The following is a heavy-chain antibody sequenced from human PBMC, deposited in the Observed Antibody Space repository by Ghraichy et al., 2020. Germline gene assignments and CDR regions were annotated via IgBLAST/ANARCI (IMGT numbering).Heavy chain of an antibody. CDR2: IIPIFGTT. V-gene: IGHV1-69*13. D-gene: IGHD3-10*01. J-gene: IGHJ4*02. Sequence: SEKVSCKASGGTFSSYAFNWVRQAPGQGLEWMGGIIPIFGTTNYAQKFQGRVTITADESTSTAYMELSSLRSEDTAVYYCARGNYYGSGGYFDYWGQGTLVTVSS. CDR3: ARGNYYGSGGYFDY. CDR1: GGTFSSYA.